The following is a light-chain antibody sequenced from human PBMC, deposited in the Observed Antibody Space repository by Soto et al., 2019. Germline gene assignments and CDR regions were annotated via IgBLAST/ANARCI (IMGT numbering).Light chain of an antibody. Sequence: DIQMTQSPPTLSASVGDRVTITCRASQGIAPYLAWFQQKPGKVPKLLIYATSTLQSGVPSRFSGSGSGTDFTLTINSLQPEDVGTYYCQKYNSAPLTFGGGTKV. CDR3: QKYNSAPLT. CDR2: ATS. CDR1: QGIAPY. J-gene: IGKJ4*01. V-gene: IGKV1-27*01.